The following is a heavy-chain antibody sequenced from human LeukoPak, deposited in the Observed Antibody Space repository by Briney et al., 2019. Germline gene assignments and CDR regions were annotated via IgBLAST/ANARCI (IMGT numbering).Heavy chain of an antibody. CDR3: ARLFFLRRPEGNY. D-gene: IGHD1-14*01. V-gene: IGHV4-61*02. CDR1: GGSISSGSYY. Sequence: PSQTLSLTCTVSGGSISSGSYYWSWIRQPAGKGLEWIGSIYHSGSTYYNPSLKSRVTISVDTSKNQFSLKLSSVTAADTAVYYCARLFFLRRPEGNYWGQGTLATVSS. J-gene: IGHJ4*02. CDR2: IYHSGST.